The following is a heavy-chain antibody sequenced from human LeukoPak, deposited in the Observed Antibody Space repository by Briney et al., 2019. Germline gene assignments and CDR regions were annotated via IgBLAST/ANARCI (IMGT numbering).Heavy chain of an antibody. CDR3: ARGQRTVRGVMNY. V-gene: IGHV1-8*02. J-gene: IGHJ4*02. Sequence: ASVKVSCTASGYTFTGYYMHWVRRAPGQGLEWMGWMNPNSGNTGYAQKFQGRVTMTRNTSISTAYMELSSLRSEDPAVYYCARGQRTVRGVMNYWGQGTLVTVSS. CDR2: MNPNSGNT. D-gene: IGHD3-10*01. CDR1: GYTFTGYY.